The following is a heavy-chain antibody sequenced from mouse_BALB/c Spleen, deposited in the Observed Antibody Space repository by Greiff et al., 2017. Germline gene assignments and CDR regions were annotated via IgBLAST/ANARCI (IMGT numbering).Heavy chain of an antibody. V-gene: IGHV1-82*01. CDR3: ARGDYGSSRGYFDV. J-gene: IGHJ1*01. Sequence: VQLQQSGPELVKPGASVKISCKASGYAFSSSWMNWVKQRPGQGLEWIGRIYPGDGDTNYNGKFKGKATLTADKSSSTAYMQLSSLTSVDSAVYFCARGDYGSSRGYFDVWGAGTTVTVSS. CDR1: GYAFSSSW. D-gene: IGHD1-1*01. CDR2: IYPGDGDT.